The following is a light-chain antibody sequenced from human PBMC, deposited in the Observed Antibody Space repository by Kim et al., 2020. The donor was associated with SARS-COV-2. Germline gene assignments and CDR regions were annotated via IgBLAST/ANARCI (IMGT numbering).Light chain of an antibody. V-gene: IGKV3-20*01. CDR3: QVYGNSLPNT. CDR1: VHVDNNY. Sequence: VVLTQSPGTLSLSPGERATLSCRASVHVDNNYLAWYQHKPGQAPRLLIGDASRRASGIPDRFSGSGSGTDFTLTISRLEPEDFAVYFCQVYGNSLPNTFGQGTKLEI. CDR2: DAS. J-gene: IGKJ2*01.